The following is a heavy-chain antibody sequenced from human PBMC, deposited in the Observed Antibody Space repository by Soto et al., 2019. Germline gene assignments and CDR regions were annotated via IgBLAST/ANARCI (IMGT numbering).Heavy chain of an antibody. V-gene: IGHV3-7*01. CDR1: GFTCSNYW. Sequence: GGSLRPSCAASGFTCSNYWMSWVRQAPGKGLQWVVNIKQDGSEKYYMDSVRGRFTVSRDNAKNSLYLQMNSLRGEDTAVYFCARVAYSYGWIYDYWGQGSLVTVPQ. CDR2: IKQDGSEK. CDR3: ARVAYSYGWIYDY. D-gene: IGHD6-19*01. J-gene: IGHJ4*01.